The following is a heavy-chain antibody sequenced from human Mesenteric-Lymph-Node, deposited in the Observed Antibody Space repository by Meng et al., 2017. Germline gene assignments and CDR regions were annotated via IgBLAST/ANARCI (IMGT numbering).Heavy chain of an antibody. V-gene: IGHV4-59*01. Sequence: SETLSLTCTVSGGSISSYYWSWIRQPPGKGLEGIGYNYYSGSTNYNPSLKSRVTISVDTSKNQFSLKLSSVTAADTAVYYCARSKTYYEILTGYYYYFDYWGQGTLVTVSS. CDR1: GGSISSYY. CDR3: ARSKTYYEILTGYYYYFDY. D-gene: IGHD3-9*01. J-gene: IGHJ4*02. CDR2: NYYSGST.